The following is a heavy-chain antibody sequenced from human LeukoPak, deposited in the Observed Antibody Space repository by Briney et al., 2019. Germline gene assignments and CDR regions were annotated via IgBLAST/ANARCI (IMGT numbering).Heavy chain of an antibody. CDR1: GFTFSSYS. CDR2: ISSSSYI. V-gene: IGHV3-21*01. J-gene: IGHJ4*02. D-gene: IGHD1-26*01. CDR3: ARDSPSIVGATALDY. Sequence: GGSLRLSCAASGFTFSSYSMNWVRQAPGKGLEWVSSISSSSYIYYADSVKGRFTISRDNAKNSLYLQMNSLRAEDTAVYYCARDSPSIVGATALDYWGQGTLVTVSS.